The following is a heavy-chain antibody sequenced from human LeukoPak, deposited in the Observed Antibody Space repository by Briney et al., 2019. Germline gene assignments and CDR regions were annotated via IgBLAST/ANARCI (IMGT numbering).Heavy chain of an antibody. V-gene: IGHV3-48*01. Sequence: PGGSLRLSCAASGFTFNTYTMNWGPEAPGKGLERVSFINTKSKTIYYADSVKGRFTISRDNGKNSLYLQMNSLRAEDTALYYCVRDQDWAFDYWGRGTLVTVSS. J-gene: IGHJ4*02. CDR1: GFTFNTYT. CDR2: INTKSKTI. D-gene: IGHD3-9*01. CDR3: VRDQDWAFDY.